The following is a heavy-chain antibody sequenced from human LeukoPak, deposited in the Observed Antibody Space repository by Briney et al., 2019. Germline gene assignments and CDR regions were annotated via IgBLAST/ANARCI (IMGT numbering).Heavy chain of an antibody. J-gene: IGHJ4*02. V-gene: IGHV4-39*01. CDR1: GGSISSSSYY. D-gene: IGHD6-19*01. Sequence: PSETLSLTCTVSGGSISSSSYYWGWIRQPPGKGLEWIGSIYYSGSTYYNPSLKSRVTISVDTSKNQFSLKLSSVTAADTAVYYCARLAVAGTRSDYWGQGTLVTVSS. CDR3: ARLAVAGTRSDY. CDR2: IYYSGST.